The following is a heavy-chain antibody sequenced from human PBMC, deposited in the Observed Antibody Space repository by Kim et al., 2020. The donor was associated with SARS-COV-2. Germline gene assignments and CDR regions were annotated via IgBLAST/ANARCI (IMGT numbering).Heavy chain of an antibody. J-gene: IGHJ4*02. CDR2: YTSGRT. V-gene: IGHV4-4*07. D-gene: IGHD3-16*02. Sequence: YTSGRTNYNPSLQSRVTMSVDMSKNQFSLKVSSVTAADTAVYYCASALGHWGQGTLVTVSS. CDR3: ASALGH.